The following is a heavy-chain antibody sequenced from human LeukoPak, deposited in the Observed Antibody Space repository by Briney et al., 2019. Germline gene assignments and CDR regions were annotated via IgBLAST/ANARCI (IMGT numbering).Heavy chain of an antibody. CDR2: MSSNGGST. V-gene: IGHV3-64D*09. Sequence: GGSLRLSCSASGFNFGRYTMHWVRQAPGKGLEYVSAMSSNGGSTYYADSVKGRFTISRDNSKNTLYLQMSSLRAEDTAVYYCVKEEYYYDSSGYLYYYYYGMDVWGQGTTVTVSS. J-gene: IGHJ6*02. D-gene: IGHD3-22*01. CDR3: VKEEYYYDSSGYLYYYYYGMDV. CDR1: GFNFGRYT.